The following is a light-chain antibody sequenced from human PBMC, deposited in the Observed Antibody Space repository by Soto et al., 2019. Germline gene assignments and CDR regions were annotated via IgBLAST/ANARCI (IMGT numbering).Light chain of an antibody. V-gene: IGKV3-15*01. CDR2: DAS. CDR1: QSVTSN. CDR3: QQYHNWPIT. J-gene: IGKJ5*01. Sequence: EVVMTQSPGAVSVSPGERATLSCRASQSVTSNVAWYQQKPGQAPRLLIYDASTRATGISARFSGSGSGTEFTLTISSLQSEDFAVYYCQQYHNWPITFGQGTRLENK.